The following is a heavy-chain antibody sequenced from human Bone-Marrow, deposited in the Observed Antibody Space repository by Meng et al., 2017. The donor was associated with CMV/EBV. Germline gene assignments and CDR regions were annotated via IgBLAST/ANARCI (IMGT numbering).Heavy chain of an antibody. CDR3: ARLFCSSTSCYLYFDY. V-gene: IGHV1-2*02. CDR1: YTFPGYY. J-gene: IGHJ4*02. CDR2: INPNSGGT. Sequence: YTFPGYYMHGVRQAPGQGLEWMGWINPNSGGTNYAQKFQGRVTMTRDTSISTAYMELSRLRSDDTAVYYCARLFCSSTSCYLYFDYWGQGTLVTVSS. D-gene: IGHD2-2*01.